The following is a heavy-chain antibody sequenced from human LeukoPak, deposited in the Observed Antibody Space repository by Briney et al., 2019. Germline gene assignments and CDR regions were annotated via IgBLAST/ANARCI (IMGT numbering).Heavy chain of an antibody. J-gene: IGHJ5*02. CDR1: GFTFSSYG. D-gene: IGHD2-2*01. CDR2: INHSGST. CDR3: ARGCCSSTSCYNNWFDP. V-gene: IGHV4-34*01. Sequence: GSLRLSCAASGFTFSSYGMSWVRQAPGKGLEWIGEINHSGSTNYNPSLKSRVTISVDTSKNQFSLKLSSVTAADTAVYYCARGCCSSTSCYNNWFDPWGQGTLVTVSS.